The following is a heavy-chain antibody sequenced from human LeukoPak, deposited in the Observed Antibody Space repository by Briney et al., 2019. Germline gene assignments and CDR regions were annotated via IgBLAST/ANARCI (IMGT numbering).Heavy chain of an antibody. CDR1: GYTFTSYD. CDR3: ARATVGAELGGGDY. V-gene: IGHV1-8*01. Sequence: ASVKVSCKASGYTFTSYDINRVRQATGQGLEWMGWMNPNSGNTGYAQKFQGRVTMTRNTSISTAYMELSSLRSEDTAMYYCARATVGAELGGGDYWGQGTLVTVSS. D-gene: IGHD1-26*01. CDR2: MNPNSGNT. J-gene: IGHJ4*02.